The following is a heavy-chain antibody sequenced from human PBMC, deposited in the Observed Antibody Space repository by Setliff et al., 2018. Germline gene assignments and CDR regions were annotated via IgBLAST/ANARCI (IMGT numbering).Heavy chain of an antibody. CDR1: GGTFSSYA. CDR2: IIPIFGTA. Sequence: GASVKVSCKASGGTFSSYAISWVRQAPGQGLEWMGGIIPIFGTADYAQKFRGRVTIITDESTSTAFMQLSSLRSEDTAVYYCVREGVDSRSSTDYRYYMDVWGKGTTVTVSS. V-gene: IGHV1-69*05. CDR3: VREGVDSRSSTDYRYYMDV. D-gene: IGHD3-22*01. J-gene: IGHJ6*03.